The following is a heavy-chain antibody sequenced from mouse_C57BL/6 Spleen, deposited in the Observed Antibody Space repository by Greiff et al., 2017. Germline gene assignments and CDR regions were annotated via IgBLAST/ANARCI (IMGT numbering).Heavy chain of an antibody. CDR2: IRNKANGYTT. J-gene: IGHJ2*01. D-gene: IGHD1-1*01. Sequence: EVKLVESGGGLVQPGGSLSLSCAASGFTFTDYYMSWVRQPPGKALEWLGFIRNKANGYTTEYSASVKGRFTISRDNSQSILYLQMNALRAEDSATYYCASSDYYGSSYPLWGQGTTLTVSS. V-gene: IGHV7-3*01. CDR1: GFTFTDYY. CDR3: ASSDYYGSSYPL.